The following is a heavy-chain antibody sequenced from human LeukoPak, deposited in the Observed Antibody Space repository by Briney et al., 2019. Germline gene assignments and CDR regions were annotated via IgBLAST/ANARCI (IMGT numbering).Heavy chain of an antibody. D-gene: IGHD3-10*01. CDR3: AREGYFGSWIDYYHGMDV. CDR2: ISAYNGNT. Sequence: ASVKVSCKASGYTFTIYGITWVRQAPGQGLEWMGWISAYNGNTKYAQKLQGRVTMTTDTSTSTAYMELRSLRSDDTAVYYCAREGYFGSWIDYYHGMDVWGQGTKVTVSS. V-gene: IGHV1-18*01. CDR1: GYTFTIYG. J-gene: IGHJ6*02.